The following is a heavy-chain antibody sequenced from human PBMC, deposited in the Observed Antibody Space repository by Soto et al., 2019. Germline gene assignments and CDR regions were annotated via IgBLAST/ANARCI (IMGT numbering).Heavy chain of an antibody. V-gene: IGHV1-2*04. CDR2: INPKTGDT. J-gene: IGHJ4*02. D-gene: IGHD3-22*01. Sequence: ASVKVSCKASGYTFTGNYMHWVRQAPGQGLEWMGWINPKTGDTNYTQNFQGWVTMTRDTSISTAYLELSRLRSDDTAVYYCATGTDYYDSSGYYHGNLDYWGPGTLVTVSS. CDR3: ATGTDYYDSSGYYHGNLDY. CDR1: GYTFTGNY.